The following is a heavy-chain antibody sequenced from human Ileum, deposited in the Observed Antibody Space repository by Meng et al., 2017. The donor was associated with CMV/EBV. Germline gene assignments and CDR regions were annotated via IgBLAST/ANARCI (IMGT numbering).Heavy chain of an antibody. CDR3: VRVERYCRSTTCYGPYYFDS. CDR2: ISSSSGTI. Sequence: GESLKISCAASGIVFSTYSMNWVRQAPGKGLEWISFISSSSGTIYYADSVKGRFTISRDNAKNSLYLQMSSLRDEYTAVYYCVRVERYCRSTTCYGPYYFDSWGQGTLVTVSS. CDR1: GIVFSTYS. V-gene: IGHV3-48*02. J-gene: IGHJ4*02. D-gene: IGHD2-2*01.